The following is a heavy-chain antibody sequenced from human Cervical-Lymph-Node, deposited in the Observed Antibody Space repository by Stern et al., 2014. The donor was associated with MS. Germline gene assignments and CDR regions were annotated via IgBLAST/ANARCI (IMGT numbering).Heavy chain of an antibody. CDR2: IIPIFGAA. J-gene: IGHJ6*02. CDR3: ARSYCSGGSCYPSYYYGMDV. Sequence: QVQLVQSGAEVKKPGSSVKVSCKASGGTFSSYAISWVRQAPGQGLEWMGGIIPIFGAAKSAQKFQGRAAITADESTSTAYMELSSLRSEDTAVYYCARSYCSGGSCYPSYYYGMDVWGQGTTVTVSS. CDR1: GGTFSSYA. V-gene: IGHV1-69*01. D-gene: IGHD2-15*01.